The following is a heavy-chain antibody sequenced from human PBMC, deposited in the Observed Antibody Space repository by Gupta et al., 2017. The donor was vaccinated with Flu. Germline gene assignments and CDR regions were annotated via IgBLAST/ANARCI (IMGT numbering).Heavy chain of an antibody. CDR1: GGSISSSSYY. CDR3: ARLSGSYPLPPGDY. CDR2: IYYSGST. J-gene: IGHJ4*02. V-gene: IGHV4-39*01. Sequence: QLQLQESGPGLVKPSETLSLTCTVSGGSISSSSYYWGWIRQPPGKGLEWIGSIYYSGSTYYNPSLKSRVTISVDTSKNQFSLKLSSVTAADTAVYYCARLSGSYPLPPGDYWGQGTLVTVSS. D-gene: IGHD1-26*01.